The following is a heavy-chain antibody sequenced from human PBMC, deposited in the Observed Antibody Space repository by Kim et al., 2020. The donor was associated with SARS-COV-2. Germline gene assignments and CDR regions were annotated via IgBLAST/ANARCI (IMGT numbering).Heavy chain of an antibody. J-gene: IGHJ5*02. CDR3: ASNYDILTGYYVLDP. V-gene: IGHV1-46*01. Sequence: QKFQGRVTMTRDTSTSTVYMELSSLRSEDTAVYYCASNYDILTGYYVLDPWGQGTLVTVSS. D-gene: IGHD3-9*01.